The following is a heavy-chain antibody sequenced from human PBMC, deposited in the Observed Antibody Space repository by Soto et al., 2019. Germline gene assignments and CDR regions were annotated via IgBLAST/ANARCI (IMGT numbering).Heavy chain of an antibody. CDR3: ARDLGSGYDPGDY. D-gene: IGHD5-12*01. CDR1: GGTFNSYV. J-gene: IGHJ4*02. V-gene: IGHV1-69*12. Sequence: QVQLVQSGAEVKKPGSSVKVSCKASGGTFNSYVFNWVRQAPGQGLELMGGLISSFGTPNYGQKFQGRVTITADESTSTGFMELSSLTSEDTAIYYCARDLGSGYDPGDYWGQGTLVTVSS. CDR2: LISSFGTP.